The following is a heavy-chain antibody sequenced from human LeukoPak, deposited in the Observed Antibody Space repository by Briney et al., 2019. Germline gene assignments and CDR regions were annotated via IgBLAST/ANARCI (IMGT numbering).Heavy chain of an antibody. CDR2: IYYSWST. J-gene: IGHJ5*02. CDR1: GGSISSYY. Sequence: PSETLSLTCTVSGGSISSYYWSWIRQPPGTGLELIGYIYYSWSTNYNPSLKSRVTISVDMSKNQFSLKLSSVTAADTAVYYCARDLAARYCSGGSCYSGWFDPWGQGTLVTVSS. CDR3: ARDLAARYCSGGSCYSGWFDP. V-gene: IGHV4-59*01. D-gene: IGHD2-15*01.